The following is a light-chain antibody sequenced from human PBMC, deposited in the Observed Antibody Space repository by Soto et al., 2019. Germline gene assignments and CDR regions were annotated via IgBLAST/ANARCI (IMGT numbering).Light chain of an antibody. CDR2: AAS. Sequence: AIRMTQSPSSFSASTGDRVTITCRASQGISSYLAWYQQKPGKATNLLIYAASTLQSGVPSRFSGSGSGTDFTLTISCLQSEDFATYYCQQYYSYPRTFGQGTRLEIK. CDR1: QGISSY. J-gene: IGKJ5*01. CDR3: QQYYSYPRT. V-gene: IGKV1-8*01.